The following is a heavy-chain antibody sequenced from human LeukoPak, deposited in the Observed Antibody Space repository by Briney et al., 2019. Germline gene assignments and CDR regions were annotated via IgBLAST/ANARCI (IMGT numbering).Heavy chain of an antibody. CDR1: GGSFSGYY. D-gene: IGHD3-22*01. CDR3: ARVTTYYYDSSGYPTRGMDV. CDR2: INHSGST. J-gene: IGHJ6*02. Sequence: PSETLSLTCAVYGGSFSGYYWSWIRQPPGKGLESIGEINHSGSTNYNPSLKSRVTISVDTSKNQFSLKVSSVTAADTAVYYCARVTTYYYDSSGYPTRGMDVWGQGTTVTVSS. V-gene: IGHV4-34*01.